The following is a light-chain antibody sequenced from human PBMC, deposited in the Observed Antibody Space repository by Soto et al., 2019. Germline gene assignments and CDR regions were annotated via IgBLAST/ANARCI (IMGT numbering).Light chain of an antibody. V-gene: IGKV3-20*01. CDR1: QSVSSSY. J-gene: IGKJ5*01. Sequence: EMVLTQYPRTLSLSPGEGATLSCMGSQSVSSSYIAWYQQRPGQTPSLLIYGASTRATGIPDRFSGSGSGTHFTLTISRLEPGDFAVYYCQLVGVTTFTFGQGRRLEIK. CDR3: QLVGVTTFT. CDR2: GAS.